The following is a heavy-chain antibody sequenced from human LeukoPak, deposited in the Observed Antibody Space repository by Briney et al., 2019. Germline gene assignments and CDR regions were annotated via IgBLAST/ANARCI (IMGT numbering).Heavy chain of an antibody. CDR2: IXXXGST. D-gene: IGHD6-19*01. CDR3: ARGTRRYSSGWYPSSFDI. J-gene: IGHJ3*02. Sequence: EIXXXGSTNYNPSLKSRVTISVDTSKNQFSLKLSPVTAADTAVYYCARGTRRYSSGWYPSSFDIWGQGTMVTVSS. V-gene: IGHV4-34*01.